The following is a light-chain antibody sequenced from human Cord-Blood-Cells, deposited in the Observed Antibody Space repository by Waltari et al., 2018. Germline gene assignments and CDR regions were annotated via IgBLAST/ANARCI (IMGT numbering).Light chain of an antibody. CDR2: NIS. Sequence: SALTQPASVSGSPGQPITSSCTGTSSDVVGYNYVSWYQQHPGKAPKLMIYNISKRPSAVSKRFSGSKSGNAASLTISGLRAEDEADYYCSSYTSSSTLVFGGGTKLTVL. CDR1: SSDVVGYNY. J-gene: IGLJ3*02. CDR3: SSYTSSSTLV. V-gene: IGLV2-14*01.